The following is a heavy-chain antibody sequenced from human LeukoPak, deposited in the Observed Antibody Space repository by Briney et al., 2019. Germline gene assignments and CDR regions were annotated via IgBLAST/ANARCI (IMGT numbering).Heavy chain of an antibody. CDR1: GFTVSSNY. CDR3: AKDSHWILFDD. J-gene: IGHJ4*02. D-gene: IGHD2-2*03. V-gene: IGHV3-23*01. CDR2: MSGSGGMT. Sequence: GGSLRLSCAASGFTVSSNYMSWVRQAPGKGLEWVSAMSGSGGMTYTADSVKGRFTISRDNSKNTLDLQMNSLRADDTAVYYCAKDSHWILFDDWGQGTLVTVSS.